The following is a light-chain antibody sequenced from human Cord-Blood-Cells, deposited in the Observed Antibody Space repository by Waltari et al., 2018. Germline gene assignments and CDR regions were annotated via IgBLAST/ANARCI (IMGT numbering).Light chain of an antibody. CDR1: QSISSW. J-gene: IGKJ1*01. V-gene: IGKV1-5*01. Sequence: DIQMTQSPSTLSASVGDRVTITCRASQSISSWLALYQQKLGKAPKLLIYDAASLESVGPARFSGSGSGTECTLTISSLQPDDFATYYCQQYNSYWTFVQGTKVEIK. CDR3: QQYNSYWT. CDR2: DAA.